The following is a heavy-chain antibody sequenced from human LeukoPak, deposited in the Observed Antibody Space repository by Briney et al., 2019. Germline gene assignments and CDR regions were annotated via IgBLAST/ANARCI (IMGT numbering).Heavy chain of an antibody. Sequence: VGSLRLSCAASGFTFSSYAMSWVRQAPGKGLEWVSAISGSGGSTYYADSVKGRFTISRDNSKNTLYLQMNSLRAEDTAVYYCARGQYSGSYYHYYYYMDVWGKGTTVTVSS. CDR2: ISGSGGST. V-gene: IGHV3-23*01. CDR1: GFTFSSYA. CDR3: ARGQYSGSYYHYYYYMDV. J-gene: IGHJ6*03. D-gene: IGHD1-26*01.